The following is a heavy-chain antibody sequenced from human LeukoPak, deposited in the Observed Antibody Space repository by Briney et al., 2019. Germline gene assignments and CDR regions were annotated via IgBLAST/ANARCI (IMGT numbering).Heavy chain of an antibody. Sequence: PSETLSLTCTVSGGSISSYYWSWIRQPPGKGLEWIGYIYYSGSTNYNPSLKSRVTISVDTSKNQFSLKLSSVTAADTAVYYCAREADSHCTNGVCYTDDYWGQGTLVTVSS. CDR3: AREADSHCTNGVCYTDDY. J-gene: IGHJ4*02. CDR2: IYYSGST. CDR1: GGSISSYY. V-gene: IGHV4-59*01. D-gene: IGHD2-8*01.